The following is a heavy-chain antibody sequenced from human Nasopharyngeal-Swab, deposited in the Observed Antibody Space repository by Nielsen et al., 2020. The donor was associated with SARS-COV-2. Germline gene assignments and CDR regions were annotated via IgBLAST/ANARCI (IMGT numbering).Heavy chain of an antibody. J-gene: IGHJ6*02. Sequence: GGSLRLSCAASGFTFSTYNMNWVRQAPGKGLEWVSSISTTSSYIYYADSLKGRFTISRDNAQNSLYLQMNSLRAEDTAVYYCAKGTAVADNYYYYGMDVWGQGTTVTVSS. CDR2: ISTTSSYI. V-gene: IGHV3-21*04. CDR3: AKGTAVADNYYYYGMDV. CDR1: GFTFSTYN. D-gene: IGHD6-19*01.